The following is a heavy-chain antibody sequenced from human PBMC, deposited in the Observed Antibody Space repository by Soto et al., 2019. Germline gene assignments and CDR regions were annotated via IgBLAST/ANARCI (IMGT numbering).Heavy chain of an antibody. CDR1: GFAVSSNH. V-gene: IGHV3-66*01. CDR2: LYSGGNA. J-gene: IGHJ4*02. Sequence: EVQVVESGGGLVQPGGSLRLSCVASGFAVSSNHMTWVRQAPGKGLEWVSILYSGGNALYADSVKGRYTISRDNPKNTVFLEMNPLRAEDTAVYYCARERNSKFDYWGQGTLVTVSS. D-gene: IGHD1-1*01. CDR3: ARERNSKFDY.